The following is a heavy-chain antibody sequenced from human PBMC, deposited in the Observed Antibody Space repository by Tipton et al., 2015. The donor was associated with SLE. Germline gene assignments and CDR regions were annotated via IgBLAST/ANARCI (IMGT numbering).Heavy chain of an antibody. CDR2: ISSSTSYI. Sequence: SLRLSCAASGFTFSSYSMNWVRQAPGKGLEWVSSISSSTSYIYYADSVKGRFTISRDNSKNTLYLQMNSLRAEDTAVYYCARVSGSGRQPGDWGQGTLVTVSS. J-gene: IGHJ4*02. CDR1: GFTFSSYS. CDR3: ARVSGSGRQPGD. V-gene: IGHV3-21*01. D-gene: IGHD1-14*01.